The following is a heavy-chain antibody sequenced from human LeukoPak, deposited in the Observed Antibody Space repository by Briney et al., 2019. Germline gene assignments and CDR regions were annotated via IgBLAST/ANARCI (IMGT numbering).Heavy chain of an antibody. V-gene: IGHV3-21*04. D-gene: IGHD3/OR15-3a*01. J-gene: IGHJ4*02. Sequence: GGSLRLSCAASGFTFSSYSMNWVRQAPGKGLEWASSISSSSSYIYYADSVKGRFTISRDNAKNSLYLQMNSLRAEDTAIYYCAKGDTVWTFDSWGQGTLVTVSS. CDR1: GFTFSSYS. CDR3: AKGDTVWTFDS. CDR2: ISSSSSYI.